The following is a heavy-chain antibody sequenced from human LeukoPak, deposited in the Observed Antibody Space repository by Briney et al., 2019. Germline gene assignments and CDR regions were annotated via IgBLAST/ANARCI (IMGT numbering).Heavy chain of an antibody. CDR1: GYTFTSYA. CDR3: ARPWHPLYYYDSSGYHY. CDR2: INAGNGNT. J-gene: IGHJ4*02. V-gene: IGHV1-3*01. Sequence: ASVKVSCKASGYTFTSYAMHWVRQAPGQRLEWMGWINAGNGNTKYSQKFQGRVTITRDTSASTAYMELSSLRSEDTAVYYCARPWHPLYYYDSSGYHYWGQGTLVTVSS. D-gene: IGHD3-22*01.